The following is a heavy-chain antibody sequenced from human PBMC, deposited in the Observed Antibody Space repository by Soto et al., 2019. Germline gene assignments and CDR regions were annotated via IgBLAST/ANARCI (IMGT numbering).Heavy chain of an antibody. V-gene: IGHV1-69*13. Sequence: SVKVSCKASGGTFSSYAISWVRQAPGQGLEWMGGIIPIFGTPNYAQKFQGRVTITADESTSTAYMELSSLRSEDTAVYYCAGGYYYYYGMDVWGQGTTVTVSS. CDR1: GGTFSSYA. J-gene: IGHJ6*02. CDR2: IIPIFGTP. CDR3: AGGYYYYYGMDV. D-gene: IGHD3-16*01.